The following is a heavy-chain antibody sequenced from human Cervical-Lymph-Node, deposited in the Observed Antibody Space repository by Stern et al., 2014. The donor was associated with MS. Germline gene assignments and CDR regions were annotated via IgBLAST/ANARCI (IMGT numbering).Heavy chain of an antibody. CDR2: IWHDGSNQ. CDR1: GFTFNNYG. D-gene: IGHD1/OR15-1a*01. J-gene: IGHJ5*02. CDR3: ARGVNWKNGWLGP. V-gene: IGHV3-33*01. Sequence: VQLVESGGGVVQPGRSLRLSCAASGFTFNNYGMHWVRQAPGQGLEWVAMIWHDGSNQNYADSLAGSFTISRDNSMNTVFLPMNSLRAEDTGVYCCARGVNWKNGWLGPWGQGTLVTVSS.